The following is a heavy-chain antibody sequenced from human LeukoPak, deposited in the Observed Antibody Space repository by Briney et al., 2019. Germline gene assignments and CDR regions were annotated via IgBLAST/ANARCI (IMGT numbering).Heavy chain of an antibody. CDR2: IYYSGST. Sequence: SETLSLTCTVSGGSISSYYWSWIRQPPGKGVEWIGYIYYSGSTNYNPSLKSRVTISVDTSKNQFSLKLSSVTAADTAVYYCARGTITMIDAFDPWGQGTLVTVSS. V-gene: IGHV4-59*08. CDR3: ARGTITMIDAFDP. CDR1: GGSISSYY. D-gene: IGHD3-22*01. J-gene: IGHJ5*02.